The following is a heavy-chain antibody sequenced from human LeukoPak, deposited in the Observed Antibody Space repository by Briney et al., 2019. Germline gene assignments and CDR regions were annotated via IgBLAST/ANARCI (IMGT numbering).Heavy chain of an antibody. CDR3: ARIGYSSSSNDY. V-gene: IGHV3-7*01. D-gene: IGHD6-6*01. CDR1: GFVFSNYW. CDR2: INQDEGIK. J-gene: IGHJ4*02. Sequence: GGSLRLSCEASGFVFSNYWMSWVRQAPGKGLEWVANINQDEGIKYYLDSVRGRLTISRDNAKNSVYLQMNGLRAEDTALYFCARIGYSSSSNDYWGPGTLVTVSS.